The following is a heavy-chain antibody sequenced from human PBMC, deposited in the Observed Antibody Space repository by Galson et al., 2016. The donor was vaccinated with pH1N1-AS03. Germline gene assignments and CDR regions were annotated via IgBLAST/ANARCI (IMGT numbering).Heavy chain of an antibody. CDR3: ARPRRDGYNFDAFDI. Sequence: ATLSLTCAVSGYSISSGYYWGWIRQPPGKGLEWIGSIYHSGSTYYNPSLKSRVTISVDTSKNQFSLKLSSVTAADTAVYYCARPRRDGYNFDAFDIWGQGTMVTVSS. CDR2: IYHSGST. D-gene: IGHD5-24*01. CDR1: GYSISSGYY. V-gene: IGHV4-38-2*01. J-gene: IGHJ3*02.